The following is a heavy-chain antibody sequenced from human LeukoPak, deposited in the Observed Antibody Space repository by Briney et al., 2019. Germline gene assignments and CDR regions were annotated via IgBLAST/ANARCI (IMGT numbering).Heavy chain of an antibody. CDR1: GFTFRRYA. V-gene: IGHV3-23*01. CDR3: ANEAGVDPTGFDY. D-gene: IGHD1-14*01. J-gene: IGHJ4*02. Sequence: GGTLRLSCAACGFTFRRYAMSWVRQAPGKGLEWVAAISGSGGSTYYASSVESRVTISGDNSKNTLYLELSSLRAEDTAVYYCANEAGVDPTGFDYWGQGTLVTVSS. CDR2: ISGSGGST.